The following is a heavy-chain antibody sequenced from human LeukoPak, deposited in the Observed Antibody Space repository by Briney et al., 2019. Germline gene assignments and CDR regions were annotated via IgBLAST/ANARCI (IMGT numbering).Heavy chain of an antibody. J-gene: IGHJ6*02. V-gene: IGHV5-51*01. Sequence: GESLKISCKVSGYSFTSYWIGWVRQMPGKGLEGMGIIFPGDSDTRYSPSFQGQVTISADKSISTAYLQWSSLKASDTAMYYCARTGWNDEGYYYYGMDVWGQGTTVTVSS. D-gene: IGHD1-1*01. CDR3: ARTGWNDEGYYYYGMDV. CDR1: GYSFTSYW. CDR2: IFPGDSDT.